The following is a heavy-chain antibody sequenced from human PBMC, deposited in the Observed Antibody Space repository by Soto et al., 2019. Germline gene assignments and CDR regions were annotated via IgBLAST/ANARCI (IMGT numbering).Heavy chain of an antibody. D-gene: IGHD4-17*01. CDR3: IRQRNWFGL. V-gene: IGHV2-5*02. CDR2: IFWDGDR. J-gene: IGHJ5*02. CDR1: GFSLTTSGVG. Sequence: QMTLKESGPTLVKPTQTLTLTCTFSGFSLTTSGVGVGWVSQPPGKALEWLAVIFWDGDRRFSPPLESRLSITRDTSINQVVLTLTDVDPVDTATYYCIRQRNWFGLWGPGIPVTVSS.